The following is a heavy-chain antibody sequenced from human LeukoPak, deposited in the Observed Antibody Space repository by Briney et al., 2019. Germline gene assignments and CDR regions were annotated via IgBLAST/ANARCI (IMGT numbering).Heavy chain of an antibody. D-gene: IGHD3-9*01. CDR3: ARDARNFDWYDAFDI. Sequence: ASVKAPCNAAGYTFASYAKNWVRQAPGQGLEWMGWINTNTGNTTYAQGFTGRFVFSLDTSVSTAYLQISSLKAEDTAVYYCARDARNFDWYDAFDIWGQGTMVTVSS. CDR2: INTNTGNT. J-gene: IGHJ3*02. V-gene: IGHV7-4-1*02. CDR1: GYTFASYA.